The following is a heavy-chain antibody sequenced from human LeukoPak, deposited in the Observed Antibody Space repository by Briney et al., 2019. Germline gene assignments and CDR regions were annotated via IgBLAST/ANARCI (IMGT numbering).Heavy chain of an antibody. CDR2: IRSSGYPI. CDR3: VRDPDALDY. Sequence: PGGSLRLSCAASGFTFSGYSMRWVRQAAGKGREGVSYIRSSGYPIHYADAVKGRFTISRDNAKSSVYLQMNSLRDEDTAVYYCVRDPDALDYWGQGTLVTVSS. J-gene: IGHJ4*02. V-gene: IGHV3-48*02. CDR1: GFTFSGYS.